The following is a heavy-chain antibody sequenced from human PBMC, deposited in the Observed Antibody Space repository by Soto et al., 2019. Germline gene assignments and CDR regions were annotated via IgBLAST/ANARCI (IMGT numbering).Heavy chain of an antibody. V-gene: IGHV1-2*02. Sequence: ASVKVSCKASGYTFSGFYMHWVRQAPGQGLEWMGWINPNSGGTKSAEKFQGRVTMTRDTSISTAYMELSRLTSDDTAVYYCASAAVIGKEGFYFGGQETGVPVSS. J-gene: IGHJ4*02. D-gene: IGHD2-21*01. CDR3: ASAAVIGKEGFYF. CDR1: GYTFSGFY. CDR2: INPNSGGT.